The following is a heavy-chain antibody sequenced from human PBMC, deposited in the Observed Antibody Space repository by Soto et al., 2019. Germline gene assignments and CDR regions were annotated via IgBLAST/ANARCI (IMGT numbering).Heavy chain of an antibody. Sequence: SETLSLTCAVSGDSVSSRFWWSWVRQSPGKGLEWIGEIYHSGSANYNPSLKSRVTISVDTSKNQFSLKLSSVTAADTAVYYCARHSFQYGAAAAFDYWGQGTLVTVSS. V-gene: IGHV4-4*02. D-gene: IGHD6-13*01. CDR1: GDSVSSRFW. CDR3: ARHSFQYGAAAAFDY. CDR2: IYHSGSA. J-gene: IGHJ4*02.